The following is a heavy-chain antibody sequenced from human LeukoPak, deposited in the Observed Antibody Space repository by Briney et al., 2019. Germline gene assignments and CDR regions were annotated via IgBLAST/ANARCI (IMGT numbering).Heavy chain of an antibody. V-gene: IGHV1-46*01. D-gene: IGHD3-10*01. Sequence: ASVKVSCKASGYTFTSYYMHWVRQAPGQGLEWMGQTIPSGDSASYAQKFQGRVTMTTDISTSTVYMELSSLRSEDTAVYYCARTLSDSGLSYWGQGTLVTVSS. CDR3: ARTLSDSGLSY. CDR2: TIPSGDSA. CDR1: GYTFTSYY. J-gene: IGHJ4*02.